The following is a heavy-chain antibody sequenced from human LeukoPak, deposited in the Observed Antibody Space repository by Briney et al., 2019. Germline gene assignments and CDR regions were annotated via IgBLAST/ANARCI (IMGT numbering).Heavy chain of an antibody. CDR1: GFTFSSYG. J-gene: IGHJ4*02. CDR3: AGARRGYSYGHLDY. Sequence: GRSLRLSCAASGFTFSSYGIHWVRQAPGKGQERVVVIWYDGSNKYYADSVKGRFTISRDNSKNTLYLQMNSLRAEDTAVYYCAGARRGYSYGHLDYWGQGTLVTVSS. D-gene: IGHD5-18*01. CDR2: IWYDGSNK. V-gene: IGHV3-33*01.